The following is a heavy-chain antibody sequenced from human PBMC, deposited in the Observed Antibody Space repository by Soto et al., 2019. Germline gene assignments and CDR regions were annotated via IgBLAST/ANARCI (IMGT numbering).Heavy chain of an antibody. CDR2: VSGTTGSP. V-gene: IGHV3-23*01. D-gene: IGHD7-27*01. CDR3: VKDSGDRVEGLDC. CDR1: GFTFNNYA. Sequence: TGGSLRLSCAASGFTFNNYAMSWVRQAPGKGLEWVSSVSGTTGSPSYADSVKGRFTISRDNSKSTVYLQMNSLRAEDTAVYYCVKDSGDRVEGLDCWGQGTLVTVSS. J-gene: IGHJ4*02.